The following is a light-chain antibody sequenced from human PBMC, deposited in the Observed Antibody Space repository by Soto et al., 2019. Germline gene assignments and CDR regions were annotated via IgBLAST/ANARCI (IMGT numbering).Light chain of an antibody. CDR2: AAS. J-gene: IGKJ1*01. V-gene: IGKV1-27*01. CDR3: HKYNSAPRT. CDR1: QGISNY. Sequence: DIQMTQSPSSLSASVGDRVTITCRASQGISNYLAWYQQKPGKVPKLLIYAASTLQSGVPSRFSGSGSGTDVTPTISSLQPEDVATYYCHKYNSAPRTFGQGTKVEIK.